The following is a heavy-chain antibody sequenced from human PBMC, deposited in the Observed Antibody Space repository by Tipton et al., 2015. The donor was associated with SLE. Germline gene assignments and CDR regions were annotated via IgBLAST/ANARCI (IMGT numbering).Heavy chain of an antibody. CDR2: INHSGST. V-gene: IGHV4-34*01. J-gene: IGHJ3*02. Sequence: TLSLTCVVYGGSFSGYYWSWIRQPPGKGLEWIGEINHSGSTKYNPSLKSRVTISLDTSKNQFSLKLSSVTAADTAVYYCASGDFWSGHPVDAFDIWGQGTMVSVSS. CDR3: ASGDFWSGHPVDAFDI. D-gene: IGHD3-3*01. CDR1: GGSFSGYY.